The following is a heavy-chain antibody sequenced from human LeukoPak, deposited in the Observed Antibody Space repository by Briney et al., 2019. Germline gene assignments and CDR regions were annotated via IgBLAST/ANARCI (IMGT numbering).Heavy chain of an antibody. CDR3: ARSRIQLWFGQYYLDY. V-gene: IGHV4-34*01. CDR1: GGSFSGYY. D-gene: IGHD5-18*01. CDR2: INHSGST. J-gene: IGHJ4*02. Sequence: SETLSLTCAVYGGSFSGYYWSWIRQPPGKGLEWIGEINHSGSTNYNPSLKSRVTISVDTSKNQFSLKLSSVTAADTAVYYCARSRIQLWFGQYYLDYWGQGTLVTVSS.